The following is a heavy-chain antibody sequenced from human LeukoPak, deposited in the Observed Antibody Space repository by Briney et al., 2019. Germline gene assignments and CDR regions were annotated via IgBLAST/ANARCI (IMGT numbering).Heavy chain of an antibody. CDR3: ARDLSSGSDLDY. D-gene: IGHD6-19*01. CDR1: GYTFTGYY. V-gene: IGHV1-2*02. J-gene: IGHJ4*02. Sequence: ASVKVSCKASGYTFTGYYMHWVRQAPGQGLEWMGWINPNSGGTNYAQKFQGRVTMTRDTSISTAYMEPSRLRSDDTAVYYCARDLSSGSDLDYWGQGTLVTVSS. CDR2: INPNSGGT.